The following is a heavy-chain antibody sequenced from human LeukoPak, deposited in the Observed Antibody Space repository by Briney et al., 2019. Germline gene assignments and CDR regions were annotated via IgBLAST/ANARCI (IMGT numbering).Heavy chain of an antibody. J-gene: IGHJ5*02. CDR3: ARANLGTTEDWFDP. V-gene: IGHV4-39*07. D-gene: IGHD1-1*01. CDR1: GGSISSSSYY. CDR2: IYYSGST. Sequence: SETLSLTCTVSGGSISSSSYYWGWIRQPPGKGLECIGSIYYSGSTYYNPSLKSRVTISVDTSKNEFSLKLSSVTAADTAVYYCARANLGTTEDWFDPWGQGTLVTVSS.